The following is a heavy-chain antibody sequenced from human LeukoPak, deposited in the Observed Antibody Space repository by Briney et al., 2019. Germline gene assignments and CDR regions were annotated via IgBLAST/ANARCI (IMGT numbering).Heavy chain of an antibody. CDR1: GFTFSSYG. V-gene: IGHV3-33*01. D-gene: IGHD1-7*01. Sequence: GRSLRLSCAASGFTFSSYGMHWVRQAPGKGLEWVAVIWYDGSNKYYADSVKGRFTISRDNSKNTLYLQMNSLRAEDTAVYYCAGDMHSPRTGTSYGMDVWGQGTTVTVSS. CDR3: AGDMHSPRTGTSYGMDV. J-gene: IGHJ6*02. CDR2: IWYDGSNK.